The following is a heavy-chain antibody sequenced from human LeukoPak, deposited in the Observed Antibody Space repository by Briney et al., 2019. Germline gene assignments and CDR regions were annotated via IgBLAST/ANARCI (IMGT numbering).Heavy chain of an antibody. CDR2: IYYSGST. V-gene: IGHV4-59*01. CDR1: GVSISSYY. Sequence: PSETLSLTCTVSGVSISSYYWSWIRQPPGKGLEWIGYIYYSGSTNYNPSLKSRVTISVDTSKNQFSLKLSSVTAADTAVYYCARGYDFWSATAGYWGQGTLVTVSS. D-gene: IGHD3-3*01. J-gene: IGHJ4*02. CDR3: ARGYDFWSATAGY.